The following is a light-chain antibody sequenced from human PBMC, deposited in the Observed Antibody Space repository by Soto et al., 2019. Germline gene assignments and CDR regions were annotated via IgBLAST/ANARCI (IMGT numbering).Light chain of an antibody. CDR2: YDD. CDR3: GAWDDSLNGWV. J-gene: IGLJ3*02. CDR1: SSNIGKNT. Sequence: QSVLTQPPSVSEGPRQRVTISCSGSSSNIGKNTVNWYQQLPGEAPKLFIYYDDLFASGVSDRFSGSKSGTSASLAISGLQSEDEADYYCGAWDDSLNGWVFGGGTKLTVL. V-gene: IGLV1-36*01.